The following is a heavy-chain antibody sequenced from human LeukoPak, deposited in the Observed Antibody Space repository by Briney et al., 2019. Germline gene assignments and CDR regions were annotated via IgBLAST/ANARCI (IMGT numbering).Heavy chain of an antibody. J-gene: IGHJ5*02. CDR3: ARSLGYCSGGSCYSGNYPGYWFDP. V-gene: IGHV4-31*03. D-gene: IGHD2-15*01. CDR1: GGSISSGAYY. Sequence: PSQTLSLTCTVSGGSISSGAYYWSWIRQHPGKGLEWIGYIYYSGSTYYNPSLKSRVTISLDTSKNQFSLKLSSVTAADTAVYYCARSLGYCSGGSCYSGNYPGYWFDPWGQGTLVTVSS. CDR2: IYYSGST.